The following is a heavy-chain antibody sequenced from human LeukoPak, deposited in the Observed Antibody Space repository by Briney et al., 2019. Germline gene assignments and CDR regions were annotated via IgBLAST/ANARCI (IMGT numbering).Heavy chain of an antibody. D-gene: IGHD1-1*01. Sequence: GASVKVSCKASGGTFSSYAISWVRQAPGQGLEWMGGIIPILGTANYAQKFQGRVTITTDESTSTAYMELSSLRSEDTAVYYCARRRGRTGEGILDYWGQGTLVTVSS. CDR2: IIPILGTA. J-gene: IGHJ4*02. CDR1: GGTFSSYA. CDR3: ARRRGRTGEGILDY. V-gene: IGHV1-69*05.